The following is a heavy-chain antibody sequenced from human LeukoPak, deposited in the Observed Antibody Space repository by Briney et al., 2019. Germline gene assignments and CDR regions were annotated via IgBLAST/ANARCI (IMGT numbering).Heavy chain of an antibody. Sequence: SETLSLTCTVSDGSISSSSYYWGWIRQPPGKGLEWIGSIHYSGSTYYNPSLKSRVTISVDTSKNQFSLKLSSVTAADTAVYYCARWGASGYITWGQGTLVTVSS. CDR2: IHYSGST. J-gene: IGHJ4*02. CDR3: ARWGASGYIT. CDR1: DGSISSSSYY. D-gene: IGHD5-12*01. V-gene: IGHV4-39*01.